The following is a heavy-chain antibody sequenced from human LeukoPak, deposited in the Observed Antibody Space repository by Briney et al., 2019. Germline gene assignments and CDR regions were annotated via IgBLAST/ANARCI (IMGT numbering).Heavy chain of an antibody. Sequence: GGSPRLSCAASGFTFSTYNMNWVRQAPGKGLEWVSSITSSSSYTFYADSVKGRFTISRDNAKSSLYLQMNSLRAEDTAIYYCATYRQVLLPFESWGQGTLVTVSS. D-gene: IGHD2-8*02. J-gene: IGHJ4*02. CDR2: ITSSSSYT. V-gene: IGHV3-21*04. CDR3: ATYRQVLLPFES. CDR1: GFTFSTYN.